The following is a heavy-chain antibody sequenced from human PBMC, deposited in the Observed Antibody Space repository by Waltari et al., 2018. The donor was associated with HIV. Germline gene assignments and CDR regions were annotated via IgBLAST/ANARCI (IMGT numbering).Heavy chain of an antibody. CDR2: INHSGST. CDR3: ARGRDTAMGYGMDV. V-gene: IGHV4-34*01. D-gene: IGHD5-18*01. J-gene: IGHJ6*01. CDR1: GGTFSAYY. Sequence: QVQLQQWGAGLLKPSETLSLTCAVYGGTFSAYYWTWIRQPPGKGLEWIGEINHSGSTNYNPSLKSRVSISVDTSKNQFSVDLSSVTAADTAVYYCARGRDTAMGYGMDVWGQGNTVTVSS.